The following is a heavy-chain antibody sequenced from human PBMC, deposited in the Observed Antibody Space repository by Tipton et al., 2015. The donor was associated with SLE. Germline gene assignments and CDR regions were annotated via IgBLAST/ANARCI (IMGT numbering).Heavy chain of an antibody. CDR3: ARGSYGTDAFDI. CDR1: GYSISSGYY. J-gene: IGHJ3*02. D-gene: IGHD3-10*01. V-gene: IGHV4-61*01. Sequence: GLVKPSETLSLTCGVSGYSISSGYYWSWIRQPPGKGLEWIGYIYYSGSTNYNPSLKSRVTISVDTSKNQFSLKLSSVTAADTAVYYCARGSYGTDAFDIWGQGTMVTVSS. CDR2: IYYSGST.